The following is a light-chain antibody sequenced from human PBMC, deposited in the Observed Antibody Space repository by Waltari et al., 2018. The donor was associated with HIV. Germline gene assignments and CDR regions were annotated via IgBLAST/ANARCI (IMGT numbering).Light chain of an antibody. J-gene: IGKJ3*01. Sequence: DIQMTQSPSSLSASVGDRVTITCRASQNVDRYVNWYQQKPGKAPKLLIYAASSLQSGVPSRFSGSGSGTEFTLTITSLQPEDFATYYCQQSYNTPPFTFGPGTKVDIK. CDR1: QNVDRY. CDR3: QQSYNTPPFT. CDR2: AAS. V-gene: IGKV1-39*01.